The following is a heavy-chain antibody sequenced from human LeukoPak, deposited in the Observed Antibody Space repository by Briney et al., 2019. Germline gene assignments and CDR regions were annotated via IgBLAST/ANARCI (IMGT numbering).Heavy chain of an antibody. CDR2: TSAYNGNT. D-gene: IGHD2-2*01. Sequence: GASVKVSCKASGYTFTSYVISWVRQAPGQGLEWMGWTSAYNGNTNYAQKLQGRVTMTTDTSTSTAYMELRSLRSDDTAVYYCARVGTIVVVPAAKSLDYWGQGTLVTVSS. V-gene: IGHV1-18*01. J-gene: IGHJ4*02. CDR3: ARVGTIVVVPAAKSLDY. CDR1: GYTFTSYV.